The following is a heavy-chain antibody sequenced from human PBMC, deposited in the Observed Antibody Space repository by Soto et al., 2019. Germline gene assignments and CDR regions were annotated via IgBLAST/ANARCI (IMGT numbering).Heavy chain of an antibody. D-gene: IGHD3-10*01. J-gene: IGHJ3*02. CDR1: GFTFSSYA. CDR2: ISGSGGST. Sequence: EVQLLESGGGLVQPGGSLRLSCAASGFTFSSYAMSWVRQAPGKGLEWVSAISGSGGSTYYADSVKGRFTISRDNSKNTLYLQMNSLRAEDTAVYYCAGGPKTYYYGSGSYWIWGQGTMVTVSS. V-gene: IGHV3-23*01. CDR3: AGGPKTYYYGSGSYWI.